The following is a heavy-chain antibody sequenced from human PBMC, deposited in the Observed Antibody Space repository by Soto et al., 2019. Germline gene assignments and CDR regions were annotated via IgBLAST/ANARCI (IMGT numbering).Heavy chain of an antibody. D-gene: IGHD3-22*01. V-gene: IGHV1-18*04. Sequence: ASVKVSCKASGYTFTNYGIFWLRQAPGQGLEWMVWINPYNGNTYYAQKVQGRVTMTTDTSTSTAYMELRSLRSDDTAVYYCARVPTDSSGYYKYYFDYWGQGTLVTVSS. J-gene: IGHJ4*02. CDR3: ARVPTDSSGYYKYYFDY. CDR2: INPYNGNT. CDR1: GYTFTNYG.